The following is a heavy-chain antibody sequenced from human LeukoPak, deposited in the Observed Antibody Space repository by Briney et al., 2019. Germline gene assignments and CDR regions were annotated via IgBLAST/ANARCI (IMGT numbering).Heavy chain of an antibody. CDR1: GYTFTSYD. Sequence: EASVKVSCKASGYTFTSYDINWVRQATGQGLEWMGWMNPNSGNTGYAQKFQGRVTMTTDTSTSTAYMELRSLRSDDTAVYYCARDLQIYYDSSGYQRNAFDIWGQGTMVTVSS. CDR2: MNPNSGNT. D-gene: IGHD3-22*01. J-gene: IGHJ3*02. V-gene: IGHV1-8*02. CDR3: ARDLQIYYDSSGYQRNAFDI.